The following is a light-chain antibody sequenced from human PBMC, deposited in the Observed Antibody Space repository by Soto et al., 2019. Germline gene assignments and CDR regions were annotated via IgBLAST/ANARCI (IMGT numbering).Light chain of an antibody. Sequence: DIQMTQSPSSLSASVGDRVTITCRASHSISNYLNWYQHKAGKAPKLLIHAASSLQSGVPSRFTGSGSGTDYTLTISSLQSDDFATYYCQQSYNAPITFGGGTKVEIK. CDR3: QQSYNAPIT. V-gene: IGKV1-39*01. CDR1: HSISNY. J-gene: IGKJ4*01. CDR2: AAS.